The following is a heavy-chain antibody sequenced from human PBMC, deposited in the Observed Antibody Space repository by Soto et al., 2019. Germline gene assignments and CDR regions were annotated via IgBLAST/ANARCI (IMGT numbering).Heavy chain of an antibody. CDR3: ARGLSNPAFYLFGPPDYYYYYMDV. V-gene: IGHV4-39*07. CDR2: INHSGST. Sequence: KASETLSLTCTVSGGSISSGGYYWSWIRQPPGKGLEWIGEINHSGSTNYNPSLKSRVTISVDTSKNQFSLKLSSVTAADTAVYYCARGLSNPAFYLFGPPDYYYYYMDVWGKGTTVTVSS. J-gene: IGHJ6*03. CDR1: GGSISSGGYY. D-gene: IGHD3-3*01.